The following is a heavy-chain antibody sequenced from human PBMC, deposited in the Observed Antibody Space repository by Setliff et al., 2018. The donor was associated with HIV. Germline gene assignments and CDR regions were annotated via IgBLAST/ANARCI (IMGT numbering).Heavy chain of an antibody. CDR1: GFTFSSYW. CDR2: IKQDGSEK. Sequence: GESPKISCAASGFTFSSYWVSWVRQAPGKGLEWVANIKQDGSEKYYVDSVKGRFTISRDNAKNSLYLQMNSLRAEDTAVYYCARVYDSSGYSLSIPGYWGQGTLVTVSS. J-gene: IGHJ4*01. CDR3: ARVYDSSGYSLSIPGY. V-gene: IGHV3-7*01. D-gene: IGHD3-22*01.